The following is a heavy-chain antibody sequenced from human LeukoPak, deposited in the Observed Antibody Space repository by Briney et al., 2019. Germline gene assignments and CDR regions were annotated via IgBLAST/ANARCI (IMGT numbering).Heavy chain of an antibody. Sequence: GGSLRLSCVVSGFTFSSYAMSWVRQAPGKGLEWVSGISGSGDNTYYADSVKGRFTISRDNSKNTLYVQMDSLGTEDTAAYYCAKGSYYDSSGSFYFDYWGQGTLVTVSS. D-gene: IGHD3-22*01. J-gene: IGHJ4*02. V-gene: IGHV3-23*01. CDR1: GFTFSSYA. CDR3: AKGSYYDSSGSFYFDY. CDR2: ISGSGDNT.